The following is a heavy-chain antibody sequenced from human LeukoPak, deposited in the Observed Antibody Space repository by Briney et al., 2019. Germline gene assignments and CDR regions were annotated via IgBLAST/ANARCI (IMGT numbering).Heavy chain of an antibody. J-gene: IGHJ4*02. CDR3: ARDRGSSGWYNFDY. CDR1: GFTFSSYA. D-gene: IGHD6-19*01. V-gene: IGHV3-30-3*01. Sequence: GRSLRLSCAASGFTFSSYAMHWVRQAPGKGLEWVASISYDESNKYYADSVKGRFTVSRDNSKNTLYLQMNSLGAEDTAVYYCARDRGSSGWYNFDYWGQGTLVTVST. CDR2: ISYDESNK.